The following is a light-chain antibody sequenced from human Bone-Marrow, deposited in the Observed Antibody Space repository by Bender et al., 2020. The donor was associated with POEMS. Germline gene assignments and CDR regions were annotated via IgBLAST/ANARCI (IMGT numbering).Light chain of an antibody. CDR2: EVT. J-gene: IGLJ3*02. CDR1: SSDIGTYNL. CDR3: VAWDASLNGWV. V-gene: IGLV2-14*02. Sequence: QSDLTQPASVSGSPGQSITISCTGSSSDIGTYNLVSWYQHLPGKAPKLLIYEVTERPSGVPDRFSGSKSGTSASLAITGLQSDDEAIYFCVAWDASLNGWVFGGGTKLTVL.